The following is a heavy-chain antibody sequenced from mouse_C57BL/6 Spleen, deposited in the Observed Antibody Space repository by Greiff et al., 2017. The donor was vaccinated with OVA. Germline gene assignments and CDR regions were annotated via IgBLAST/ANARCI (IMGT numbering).Heavy chain of an antibody. D-gene: IGHD2-1*01. Sequence: QVQLQQPGAELVKPGASVKMSCKASGYTFTSSWITWVKQRPGQGLEWIGDIYPGSGSTNYNEKFKSKATLTVDTSSSTAYMQLSSLTSEDSAVYYCARNGNYVRNAMDYWGQGTSVTVSS. CDR3: ARNGNYVRNAMDY. CDR2: IYPGSGST. CDR1: GYTFTSSW. J-gene: IGHJ4*01. V-gene: IGHV1-55*01.